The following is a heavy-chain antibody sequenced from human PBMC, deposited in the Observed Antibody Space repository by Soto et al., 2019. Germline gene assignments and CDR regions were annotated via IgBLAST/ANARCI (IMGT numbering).Heavy chain of an antibody. Sequence: ASVKVSCKASGYTFTGYYMHWGRQAPGQGLEWMGWINPNSGGTNYAQKFQGWVTMTRDTSISTAYMELSRLRSDDTAVYYCARKEDCSGGSCYFYWFDPWGQGTLVTISS. CDR3: ARKEDCSGGSCYFYWFDP. D-gene: IGHD2-15*01. CDR1: GYTFTGYY. CDR2: INPNSGGT. V-gene: IGHV1-2*04. J-gene: IGHJ5*02.